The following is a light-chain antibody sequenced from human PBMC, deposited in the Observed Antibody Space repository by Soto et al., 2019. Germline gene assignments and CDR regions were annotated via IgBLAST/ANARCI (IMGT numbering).Light chain of an antibody. J-gene: IGLJ1*01. CDR3: SSYPSSAAYV. Sequence: QSVLTQPASVSGSPGQSITISCTGTSSDVGNYKYVSWYQQHPGKAPNLMIYEVSNRPSGVSNRFSGSKSGNTASLTISGLHAEEDPDYFFSSYPSSAAYVFGPGPK. CDR2: EVS. CDR1: SSDVGNYKY. V-gene: IGLV2-14*01.